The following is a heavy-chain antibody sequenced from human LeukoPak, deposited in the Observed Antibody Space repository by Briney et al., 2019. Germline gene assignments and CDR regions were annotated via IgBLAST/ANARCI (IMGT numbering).Heavy chain of an antibody. CDR1: GGSLSDDF. Sequence: KPSETLSLTCAVDGGSLSDDFWSWIRQPPGKGLEWIGEINRSGSTNYNPSLKNRVTMSVNTSKNQFSLKLSSVTAADTAVYYCTRANYDFGSGYLRGWFGPWGQGTLVTVSS. CDR2: INRSGST. V-gene: IGHV4-34*01. J-gene: IGHJ5*02. D-gene: IGHD3-3*01. CDR3: TRANYDFGSGYLRGWFGP.